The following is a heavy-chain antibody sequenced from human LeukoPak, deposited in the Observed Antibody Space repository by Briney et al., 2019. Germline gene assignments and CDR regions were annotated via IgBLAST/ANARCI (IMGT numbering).Heavy chain of an antibody. CDR3: ARAQSNQMATKI. Sequence: PGGSLRLSCAASGFTFTNYAMSWVRQAPGKGLEWVSTISGGGGSTYSADSVMGRFTISRDNSKTTLYLQMNSLRAEDTAVYYCARAQSNQMATKIWGQGILVTVSS. V-gene: IGHV3-23*01. CDR2: ISGGGGST. J-gene: IGHJ4*02. D-gene: IGHD5-24*01. CDR1: GFTFTNYA.